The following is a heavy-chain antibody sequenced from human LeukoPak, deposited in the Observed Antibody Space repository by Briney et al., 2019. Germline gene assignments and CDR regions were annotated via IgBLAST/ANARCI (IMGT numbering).Heavy chain of an antibody. Sequence: GGSLRLSCVASGFTFNDNGMPWVRRAPGKGLEWVAVVSYDGDKKYYADSVRGRFTISRDNSRNMLYVQMNSLRVEDTAVYYCVKSISSAGNWFDSWGQGTLVIVSS. V-gene: IGHV3-30*18. D-gene: IGHD3-22*01. CDR3: VKSISSAGNWFDS. J-gene: IGHJ5*01. CDR1: GFTFNDNG. CDR2: VSYDGDKK.